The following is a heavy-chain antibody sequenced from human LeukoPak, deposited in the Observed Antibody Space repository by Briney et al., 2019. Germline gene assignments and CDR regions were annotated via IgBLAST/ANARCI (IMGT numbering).Heavy chain of an antibody. CDR1: GGSISSGDYY. D-gene: IGHD6-13*01. CDR3: ARGQQLANYYYYYMDV. CDR2: IYHSGST. Sequence: NPSETLSLTCTVSGGSISSGDYYWSWIRQSPGKGLEWIGYIYHSGSTYYNPSLKSRVTISVDRSKNQFSLQLSSVTAADTAIYYCARGQQLANYYYYYMDVWGTGTTVTVSS. V-gene: IGHV4-30-2*06. J-gene: IGHJ6*03.